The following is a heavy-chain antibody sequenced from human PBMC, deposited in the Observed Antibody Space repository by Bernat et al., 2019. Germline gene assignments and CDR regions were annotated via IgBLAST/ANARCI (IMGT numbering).Heavy chain of an antibody. J-gene: IGHJ4*02. CDR3: ARHPSGIDY. CDR2: VFYSGST. Sequence: QLQLQESGPGLVKPSETLSLTCAVSGDSISSSGYYWGWIRQPPGKGLEWMGSVFYSGSTYYNPSLKSRVTISVDTSRKQFSLKLSSVTAADTAVYYCARHPSGIDYWGQGILVTVSS. CDR1: GDSISSSGYY. V-gene: IGHV4-39*01.